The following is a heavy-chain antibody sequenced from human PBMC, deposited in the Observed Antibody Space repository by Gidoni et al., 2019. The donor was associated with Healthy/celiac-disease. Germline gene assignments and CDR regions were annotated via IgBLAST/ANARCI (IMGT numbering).Heavy chain of an antibody. Sequence: EVQLLESGGGLVHPGGSLRLSCEASGFTFSSYVMGWVRQAPGKGLEWVSHISASGGNTYYADAVKGRFTMSRDMSKNTLYLQMNNLRAEDTAVYYCAKNFYDSSGYYYAFEYWGQGTLVTVSS. CDR3: AKNFYDSSGYYYAFEY. CDR1: GFTFSSYV. J-gene: IGHJ4*02. CDR2: ISASGGNT. V-gene: IGHV3-23*01. D-gene: IGHD3-22*01.